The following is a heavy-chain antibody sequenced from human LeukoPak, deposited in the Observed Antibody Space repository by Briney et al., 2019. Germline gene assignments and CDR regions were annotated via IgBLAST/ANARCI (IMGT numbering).Heavy chain of an antibody. CDR3: ARVPSYDTYEGNAFDI. CDR1: GGSIGSGDYY. J-gene: IGHJ3*02. CDR2: IYYSGST. V-gene: IGHV4-30-4*01. D-gene: IGHD3-22*01. Sequence: SQTLSLTCTVSGGSIGSGDYYWSWIRQPPGKGLEWIGYIYYSGSTYYNPSLKSRVTISVDTSKNQFSLKLSSVTAADTAVYYCARVPSYDTYEGNAFDIWGQGTMVTVSS.